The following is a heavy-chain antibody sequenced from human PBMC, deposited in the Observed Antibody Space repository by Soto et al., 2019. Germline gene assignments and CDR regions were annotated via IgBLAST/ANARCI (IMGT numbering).Heavy chain of an antibody. CDR1: GDSFSSDDYY. J-gene: IGHJ4*02. CDR2: IYYSGST. Sequence: SETLSLTCTVSGDSFSSDDYYWSWIRQPPGKGLEWIGYIYYSGSTNYNPSLKSRVTISVDTSKNQFSLKLSSVTAADTAVYYCARDLGSGWYEQYFDYWGQGTLVTVSS. D-gene: IGHD6-19*01. CDR3: ARDLGSGWYEQYFDY. V-gene: IGHV4-61*08.